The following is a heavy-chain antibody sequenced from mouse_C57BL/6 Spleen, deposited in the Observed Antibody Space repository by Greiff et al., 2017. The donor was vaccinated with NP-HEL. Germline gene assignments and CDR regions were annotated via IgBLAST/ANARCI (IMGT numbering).Heavy chain of an antibody. J-gene: IGHJ4*01. CDR3: ASYYYGSSYVGDYAMDY. V-gene: IGHV1-82*01. CDR1: GYAFSSSW. D-gene: IGHD1-1*01. Sequence: VKLMESGPELVKPGASVKISCKASGYAFSSSWMNWVKQRPGKGLEWIGRIYPGDGDTNYNGKFKGKATLTADKSSSTAYMQLSSLTSEDSAVYFCASYYYGSSYVGDYAMDYWGQGTSVTVSS. CDR2: IYPGDGDT.